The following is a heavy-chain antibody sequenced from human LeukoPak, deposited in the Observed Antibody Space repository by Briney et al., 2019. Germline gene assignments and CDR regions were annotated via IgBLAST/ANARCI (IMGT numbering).Heavy chain of an antibody. J-gene: IGHJ6*02. Sequence: PSETLSLTCTVSGGSISSYYWSWIRQPPGKGREGIGYIYYSGSTNYNPSLKSRVTISVETSKNQFSLKLSSVTAAGTAVYYCARVTAAAGSLYYYGMDVWGQGTTVTVSS. V-gene: IGHV4-59*01. CDR2: IYYSGST. CDR1: GGSISSYY. D-gene: IGHD6-13*01. CDR3: ARVTAAAGSLYYYGMDV.